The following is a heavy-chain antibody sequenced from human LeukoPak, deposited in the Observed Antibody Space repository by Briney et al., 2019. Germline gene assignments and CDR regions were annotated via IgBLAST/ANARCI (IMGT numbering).Heavy chain of an antibody. CDR2: IVVGSGNT. V-gene: IGHV1-58*01. CDR1: GLTFTSSA. Sequence: SVKVSCKASGLTFTSSAVQWVRQARGQRLEWIGWIVVGSGNTNYAQKFQERVTITRDMSTSTAYMELSSLRSEDTAVYYCAAVGEATVQPADYWGQGTLVTVSS. CDR3: AAVGEATVQPADY. D-gene: IGHD4-11*01. J-gene: IGHJ4*02.